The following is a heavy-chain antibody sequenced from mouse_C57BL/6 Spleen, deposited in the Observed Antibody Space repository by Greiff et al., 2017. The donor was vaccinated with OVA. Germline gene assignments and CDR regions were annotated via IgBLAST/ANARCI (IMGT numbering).Heavy chain of an antibody. CDR3: ASPSTAP. V-gene: IGHV1-4*01. Sequence: QVQLQQSGAELARPGASVQMSCKASGYTFTSYTLHWVKQRPGQGLEWIGYINPSSGYTKYNQKFKDKATLTADKSSSTAYMQLSSLTSEDSAVYYCASPSTAPWGQGTLVTVSA. CDR2: INPSSGYT. D-gene: IGHD1-2*01. CDR1: GYTFTSYT. J-gene: IGHJ3*01.